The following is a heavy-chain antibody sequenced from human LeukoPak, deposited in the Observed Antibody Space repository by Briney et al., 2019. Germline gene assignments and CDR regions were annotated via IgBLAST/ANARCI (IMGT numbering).Heavy chain of an antibody. CDR3: ARLRGGVQPWEN. D-gene: IGHD3-16*01. CDR1: GGSLNIHSIC. V-gene: IGHV4-39*01. Sequence: SETLPLTCSVSGGSLNIHSICWGWIRQPPGLGLEWIATICSGPTTYYNPSLRSRVTLSADTSKNQLSLMLTSMTALDTAVYYCARLRGGVQPWENWGQGTRVTVSS. CDR2: ICSGPTT. J-gene: IGHJ4*02.